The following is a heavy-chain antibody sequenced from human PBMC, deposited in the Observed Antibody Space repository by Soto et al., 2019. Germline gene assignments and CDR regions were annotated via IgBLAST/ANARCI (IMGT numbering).Heavy chain of an antibody. Sequence: QVQLVQSGAEVKKPGSLLKVSCKASGATYSPFIAYAISWLRQAPEQGLEWMGSIIPLGSSQHYAEGFQGRATIIADSSTFTVSLELTNLTSDDAAVYFCARSRDRCGGDCYSVYAAFDLWGQGTAGTVSS. CDR1: GATYSPFIAYA. CDR2: IIPLGSSQ. CDR3: ARSRDRCGGDCYSVYAAFDL. J-gene: IGHJ3*01. V-gene: IGHV1-69*04. D-gene: IGHD2-21*02.